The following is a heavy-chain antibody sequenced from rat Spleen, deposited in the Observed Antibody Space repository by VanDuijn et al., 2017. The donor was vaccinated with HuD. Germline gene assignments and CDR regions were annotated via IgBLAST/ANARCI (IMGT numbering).Heavy chain of an antibody. CDR3: ARVRRSRLQGFAN. J-gene: IGHJ3*01. CDR2: ITDRGDST. CDR1: GFTFSNSA. V-gene: IGHV5S23*01. D-gene: IGHD1-11*01. Sequence: EVQLVESGGGLVQPGRSLKLSCAVSGFTFSNSAMAWVRQAPTKGLEWVASITDRGDSTYYRDSVQGRLTISRDNTKSTLHLQMDSLRSEDSSTYYCARVRRSRLQGFANWGQGTLVTVSS.